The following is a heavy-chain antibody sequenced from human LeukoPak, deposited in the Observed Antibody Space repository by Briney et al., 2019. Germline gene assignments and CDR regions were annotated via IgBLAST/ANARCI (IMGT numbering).Heavy chain of an antibody. Sequence: SETLSLTCAISGGSISGTPYYWGWIRQPPGKGLEWIGSIYYSGSTYYNPSLKSRLTISVDTSKNQFSLKLSSVTAADTAVYYCARASMIFGHFAYWGRGTLVTVSS. D-gene: IGHD3/OR15-3a*01. CDR1: GGSISGTPYY. CDR2: IYYSGST. J-gene: IGHJ4*02. V-gene: IGHV4-39*07. CDR3: ARASMIFGHFAY.